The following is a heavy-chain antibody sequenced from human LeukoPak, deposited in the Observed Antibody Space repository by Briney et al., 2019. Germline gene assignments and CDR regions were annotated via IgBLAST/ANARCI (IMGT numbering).Heavy chain of an antibody. J-gene: IGHJ4*02. CDR3: AKDSVTFGGVIESFDY. V-gene: IGHV3-23*01. CDR2: ISGSGGST. D-gene: IGHD3-16*02. Sequence: GGSLRLSCAASGFTFSSYAMSWVRQAPGKGLEWVSAISGSGGSTYYADSVKGRFTISRDNSKNTLYPQMNSLRAEDTAVYYCAKDSVTFGGVIESFDYWGQGTLVTVSS. CDR1: GFTFSSYA.